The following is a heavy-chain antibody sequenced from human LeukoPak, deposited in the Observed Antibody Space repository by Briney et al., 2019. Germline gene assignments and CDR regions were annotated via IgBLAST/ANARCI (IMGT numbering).Heavy chain of an antibody. CDR3: ARCAVGATLQYYYYMDV. V-gene: IGHV1-18*04. CDR1: GYTFTGYY. Sequence: ASVKVSCKASGYTFTGYYMHWVRQAPGQGLEWMGWISAYNGNTHYALKLRGRVTMTTDTSTSTAYMELRSLRSDDTAVYYCARCAVGATLQYYYYMDVWGKGTTVTVSS. CDR2: ISAYNGNT. J-gene: IGHJ6*03. D-gene: IGHD1-26*01.